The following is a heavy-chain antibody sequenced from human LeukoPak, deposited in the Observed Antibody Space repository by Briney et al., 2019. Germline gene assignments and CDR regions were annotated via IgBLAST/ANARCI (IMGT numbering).Heavy chain of an antibody. CDR1: ETTNSTHY. Sequence: SETLSLTCSVSETTNSTHYWTWIRQPAGKGLEWIGRIYTSGVTNTNPSLKSRVTMSVDSSKNQFSLKMTSVTAADTAVYFCARVLVRTTRQYAFIDPWGQGILVTVSS. D-gene: IGHD3-10*01. CDR3: ARVLVRTTRQYAFIDP. V-gene: IGHV4-4*07. J-gene: IGHJ5*02. CDR2: IYTSGVT.